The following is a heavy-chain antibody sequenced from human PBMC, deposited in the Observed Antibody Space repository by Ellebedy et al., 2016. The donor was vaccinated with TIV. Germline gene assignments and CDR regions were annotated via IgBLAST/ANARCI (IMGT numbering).Heavy chain of an antibody. Sequence: GGSLRLXXAASGFTLSTYSMNWVRQAPGKGLEWVSYISTSGSTIYYTDSVKGRFSISRDNAKNSLYLQMNSLRVEDTALYYCARVKGAFDLWGQGTMVTVSS. V-gene: IGHV3-48*04. J-gene: IGHJ3*01. CDR1: GFTLSTYS. CDR2: ISTSGSTI. CDR3: ARVKGAFDL.